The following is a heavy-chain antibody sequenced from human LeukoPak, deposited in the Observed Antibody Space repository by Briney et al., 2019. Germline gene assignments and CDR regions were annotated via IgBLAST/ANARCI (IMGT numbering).Heavy chain of an antibody. CDR3: ARSGLSRFGF. Sequence: PGGSLRLSCAASGFTFSNYAMSWVRQAPGKGLEWVSAFSGSGGSTYYANSVKGRFTISRDNSKNTLYLQMDSLRAEDTAVYYCARSGLSRFGFWGQGTLVTVSS. V-gene: IGHV3-23*01. J-gene: IGHJ4*02. CDR2: FSGSGGST. CDR1: GFTFSNYA. D-gene: IGHD2/OR15-2a*01.